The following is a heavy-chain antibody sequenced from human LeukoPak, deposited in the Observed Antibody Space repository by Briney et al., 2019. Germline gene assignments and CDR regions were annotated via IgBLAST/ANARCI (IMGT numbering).Heavy chain of an antibody. CDR3: AQDHYLYYYDNSGLDI. Sequence: PSETLSLTCTVSVGSISSYYWSWIRQPAAKGLEWMGRIYTSGTTNYNPSLKRRVTMSLGTSKNQFSLKLSSVTAADTAVYYCAQDHYLYYYDNSGLDIWGQGTMVTVST. D-gene: IGHD3-22*01. V-gene: IGHV4-4*07. CDR1: VGSISSYY. J-gene: IGHJ3*02. CDR2: IYTSGTT.